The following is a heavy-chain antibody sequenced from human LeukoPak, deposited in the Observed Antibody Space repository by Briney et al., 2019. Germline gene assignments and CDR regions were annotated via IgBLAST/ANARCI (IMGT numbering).Heavy chain of an antibody. CDR2: INHSGST. CDR1: GGSFSGYY. J-gene: IGHJ3*02. CDR3: ARGPYTLVIPCDI. D-gene: IGHD3-9*01. V-gene: IGHV4-34*01. Sequence: SETLSLTCAVYGGSFSGYYWSWIRQPPGKGLEWIGEINHSGSTNYNPSLKSRVTISVDTSKNQFSLKLSSVTAADTAVYYCARGPYTLVIPCDIWGQGTMVTVSS.